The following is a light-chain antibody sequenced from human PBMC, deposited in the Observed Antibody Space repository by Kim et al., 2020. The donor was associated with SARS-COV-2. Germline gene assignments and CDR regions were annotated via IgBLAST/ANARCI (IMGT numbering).Light chain of an antibody. V-gene: IGKV3-20*01. J-gene: IGKJ5*01. CDR2: GVS. CDR1: QTIRSSY. Sequence: PGERATLSCRASQTIRSSYLAWYQQKPGQAPRLLIYGVSSGATGIPDRFSGSGSGTDFTLTISRLEPEDFAVYYCQQYDSTPITFGQGTRLE. CDR3: QQYDSTPIT.